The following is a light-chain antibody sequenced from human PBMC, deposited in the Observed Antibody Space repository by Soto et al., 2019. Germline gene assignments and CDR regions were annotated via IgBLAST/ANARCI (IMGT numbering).Light chain of an antibody. CDR3: TSYTSTNSYVA. CDR2: DDT. Sequence: QSALTQPASVSGSPGQSITISCTGTSTDVGGHYYVSWYQQHPGKAPKLIIYDDTDRPSGVSHRFSGSKSGNTASLTISGLQAEDEADYYCTSYTSTNSYVAVGGGTKLTVL. CDR1: STDVGGHYY. J-gene: IGLJ2*01. V-gene: IGLV2-14*03.